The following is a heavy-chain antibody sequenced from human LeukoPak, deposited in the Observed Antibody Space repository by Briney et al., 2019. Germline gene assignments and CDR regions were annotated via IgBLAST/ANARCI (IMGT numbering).Heavy chain of an antibody. Sequence: GGSLRLSCVASGFTFGSFAMSWVRQAPGKGLEWVSIVSGGGSTYYAASEKGRFTICRDNSENTLYLQINSLRAEDTAVYYCAKEARTYYDFWSGYYTWAYYYYYGMDVWGQGTTVTVSS. CDR1: GFTFGSFA. D-gene: IGHD3-3*01. CDR2: VSGGGST. J-gene: IGHJ6*02. CDR3: AKEARTYYDFWSGYYTWAYYYYYGMDV. V-gene: IGHV3-23*01.